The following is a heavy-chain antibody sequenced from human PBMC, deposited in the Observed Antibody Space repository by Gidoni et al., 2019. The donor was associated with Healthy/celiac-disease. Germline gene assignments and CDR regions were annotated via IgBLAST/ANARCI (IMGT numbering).Heavy chain of an antibody. CDR1: GYTFTSYY. CDR3: ARDLLLHDYGDSFDY. V-gene: IGHV1-46*01. D-gene: IGHD4-17*01. J-gene: IGHJ4*02. Sequence: QLQLVQSGAEVKKPGASVKVSCKASGYTFTSYYMHWVRQAPGQGLEWMGIINPSGGSTSYAQKFQGRVTMTRDTSTSTVYMELSSLRSEDTAVYYCARDLLLHDYGDSFDYWGQGTLVTVSS. CDR2: INPSGGST.